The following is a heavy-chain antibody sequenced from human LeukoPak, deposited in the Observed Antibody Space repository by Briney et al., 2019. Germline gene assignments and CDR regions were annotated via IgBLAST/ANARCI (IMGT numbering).Heavy chain of an antibody. V-gene: IGHV3-23*01. CDR2: ISGSGGST. D-gene: IGHD4-17*01. Sequence: GGSLRLSCAASGFTFSSYWMSWVRQAPGKGLEWVSAISGSGGSTYYADSVKGRFTISRDNSKNTLYLQMNSLRAEDTAVYYCAKDERYTVTTNYWGQGTLVTVSS. J-gene: IGHJ4*02. CDR3: AKDERYTVTTNY. CDR1: GFTFSSYW.